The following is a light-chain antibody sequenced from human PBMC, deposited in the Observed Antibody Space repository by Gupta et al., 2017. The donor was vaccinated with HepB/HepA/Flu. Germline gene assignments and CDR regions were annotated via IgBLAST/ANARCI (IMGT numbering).Light chain of an antibody. CDR3: QSYDSSLSGVV. V-gene: IGLV1-40*01. CDR2: GNS. CDR1: SSNIGAGYD. J-gene: IGLJ2*01. Sequence: GTISCTGSSSNIGAGYDVHWYQPLPGTAPKLLIYGNSNRPSGVPDRFSGSKSGTSASLAITGLQAEDEADYYCQSYDSSLSGVVFGGGTKLTVL.